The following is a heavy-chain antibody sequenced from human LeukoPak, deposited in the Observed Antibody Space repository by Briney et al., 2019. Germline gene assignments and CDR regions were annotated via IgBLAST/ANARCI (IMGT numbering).Heavy chain of an antibody. D-gene: IGHD3-10*01. CDR2: ISAYNGNT. CDR3: ARAKGYYYGSGHAFDI. J-gene: IGHJ3*02. Sequence: ASVKVSCKASGYTFTSFDMNWVRQAPGQGLEWMGWISAYNGNTNYAQKLQGRVTMTTDTSTSTAYMELRSLRSDDTAVYYCARAKGYYYGSGHAFDIWGQGTMVTVSS. CDR1: GYTFTSFD. V-gene: IGHV1-18*01.